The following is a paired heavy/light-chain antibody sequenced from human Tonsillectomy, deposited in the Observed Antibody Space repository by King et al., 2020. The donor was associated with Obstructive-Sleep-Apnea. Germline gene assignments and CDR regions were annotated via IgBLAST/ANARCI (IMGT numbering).Heavy chain of an antibody. V-gene: IGHV3-23*01. J-gene: IGHJ4*02. D-gene: IGHD4-17*01. CDR1: GFTFSSYA. Sequence: EVQLLESGGGLGQPGGSLRLSCAASGFTFSSYAMSWVRQAPGKGLEWVSAISGRDGSTYSADSVKGRFTISRDDSKNTLYLQMNSLRAEDTAVYYCAKDSVGDHGDYSFDYWGQGTLVTVSS. CDR2: ISGRDGST. CDR3: AKDSVGDHGDYSFDY.
Light chain of an antibody. J-gene: IGLJ3*02. CDR2: GIS. Sequence: QSVLTQPPSVSGAPGQRVTISCTGSSSNIGARYGVHWYQHLPGTAPKLLIYGISNRPSGVPDRFSGSKSGTSASLAITGLQAEDEADYYCQSYDSSLSAWVFGGGTKLTVL. V-gene: IGLV1-40*01. CDR1: SSNIGARYG. CDR3: QSYDSSLSAWV.